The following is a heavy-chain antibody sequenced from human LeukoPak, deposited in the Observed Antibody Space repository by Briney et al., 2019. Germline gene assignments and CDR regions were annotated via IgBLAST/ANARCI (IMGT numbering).Heavy chain of an antibody. CDR2: ISGSGGST. CDR1: GFTFSSYT. V-gene: IGHV3-23*01. D-gene: IGHD3-3*01. Sequence: PGGSLRLSCAASGFTFSSYTMSWVRQAPGKGLEWVSAISGSGGSTYYADSVKGRFTISRDNSKNTLYLQMNSLRAEDTAVYYCAKAGGYYPLRYFDYWGQGTLVTVSS. J-gene: IGHJ4*02. CDR3: AKAGGYYPLRYFDY.